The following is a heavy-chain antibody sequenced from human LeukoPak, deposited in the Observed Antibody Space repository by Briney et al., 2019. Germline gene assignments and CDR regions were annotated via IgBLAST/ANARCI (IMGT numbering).Heavy chain of an antibody. CDR3: ARDRPGGVPAATSLDY. CDR2: INPSGGST. D-gene: IGHD2-2*01. Sequence: GASVKVSCKASGYTFTSYYMHWVRQAPGQGLEWMGIINPSGGSTSYAQKFQGRVTMTRDTSTSTVYMEPSSLRSEDTAVYYCARDRPGGVPAATSLDYWGQGTLVTVSS. CDR1: GYTFTSYY. V-gene: IGHV1-46*01. J-gene: IGHJ4*02.